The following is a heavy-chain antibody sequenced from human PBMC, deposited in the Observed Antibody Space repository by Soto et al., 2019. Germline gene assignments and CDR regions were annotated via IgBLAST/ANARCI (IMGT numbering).Heavy chain of an antibody. CDR2: ISYDGSNK. V-gene: IGHV3-30-3*01. J-gene: IGHJ4*02. D-gene: IGHD1-26*01. CDR3: ARGESSGSSHDYFDY. Sequence: QVQLVESGGGVVQPGRSLRLSCAASGFTFSSYAMHWVRQAPGKGLEWVAVISYDGSNKYYADSVKGRFTISRDNSKNTLYLQMNSLRAEDTAVYYCARGESSGSSHDYFDYRGQGTLVTVSS. CDR1: GFTFSSYA.